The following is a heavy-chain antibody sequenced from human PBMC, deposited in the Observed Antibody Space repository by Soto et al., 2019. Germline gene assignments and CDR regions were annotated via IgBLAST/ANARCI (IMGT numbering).Heavy chain of an antibody. D-gene: IGHD3-10*01. J-gene: IGHJ4*02. CDR2: IDEYGNTI. V-gene: IGHV3-74*01. CDR1: GFTFSSYW. CDR3: TRDIGGKGAH. Sequence: EVQLVESGGGLVQPGGSLRLSCATSGFTFSSYWMHWVRQVPGKGLLWVSRIDEYGNTINYADSVMSRFTISRDNARNTLYLEMNSLRAEDTALYYCTRDIGGKGAHWGPGTLVTVSS.